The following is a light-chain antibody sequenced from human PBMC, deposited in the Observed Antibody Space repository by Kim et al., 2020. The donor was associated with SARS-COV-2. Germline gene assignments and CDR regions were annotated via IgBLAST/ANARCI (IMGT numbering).Light chain of an antibody. CDR3: LLSYSGARV. V-gene: IGLV7-46*01. CDR1: TGAVTSGHY. J-gene: IGLJ3*02. Sequence: TLPCRSSTGAVTSGHYPYWFQQKPGHAPKTLIYDTSNKHSGTPARFSASLLGGKAALTLSGAQPEDEAEYYCLLSYSGARVFGGGTQLTVL. CDR2: DTS.